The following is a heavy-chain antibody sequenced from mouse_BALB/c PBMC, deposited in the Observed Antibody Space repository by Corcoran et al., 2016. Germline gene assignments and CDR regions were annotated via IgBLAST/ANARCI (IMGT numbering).Heavy chain of an antibody. D-gene: IGHD2-1*01. J-gene: IGHJ4*01. Sequence: QVTLKESGPGILQPSQTLSLTCSFSGFSLSTSGMGVSWIRQPSGKGLEWLAHIYWDDDKRYNPSLKSRLTISKDTSSNQVFLKITSVDTADTATYYCAQRAFYSYYYAMDYWGQGTSVTVSS. CDR3: AQRAFYSYYYAMDY. CDR2: IYWDDDK. V-gene: IGHV8-12*01. CDR1: GFSLSTSGMG.